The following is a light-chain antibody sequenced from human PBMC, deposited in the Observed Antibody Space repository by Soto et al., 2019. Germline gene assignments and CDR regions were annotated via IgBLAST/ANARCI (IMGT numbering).Light chain of an antibody. V-gene: IGKV1-5*01. J-gene: IGKJ5*01. CDR3: QHFKSFPIT. CDR2: DAS. CDR1: QNIRSW. Sequence: DIQMTQSASALSASVGDRVTITCRASQNIRSWLAWYQQKPGKAPKLLIYDASNLEGGVPSRFSGSGSGTEFTLTISSLQPDDFATYYCQHFKSFPITFGQGTRLEI.